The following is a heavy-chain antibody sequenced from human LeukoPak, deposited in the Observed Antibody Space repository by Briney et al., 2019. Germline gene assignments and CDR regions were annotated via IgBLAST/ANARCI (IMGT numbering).Heavy chain of an antibody. CDR2: IYSNGKE. Sequence: GGSLSLSCLASGFSVDSNYMSWVRQAPGKGLEWVSVIYSNGKEYYAESAKGRFTISRDISKNSLDLQMNRLRGDDTAVYYCARESPTSGIDSWGQRTLVIVSS. CDR3: ARESPTSGIDS. D-gene: IGHD2-15*01. CDR1: GFSVDSNY. J-gene: IGHJ5*01. V-gene: IGHV3-53*01.